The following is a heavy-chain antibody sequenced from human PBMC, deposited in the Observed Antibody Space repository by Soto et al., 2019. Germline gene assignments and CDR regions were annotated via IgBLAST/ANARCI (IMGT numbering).Heavy chain of an antibody. D-gene: IGHD2-2*01. CDR2: IYHSGST. V-gene: IGHV4-4*02. CDR1: GGSISSSNW. J-gene: IGHJ6*02. Sequence: QVQLQESGPGLVKPSGTLSLTCAVSGGSISSSNWWSWVRQPPGKGLEWIGEIYHSGSTNYNPPPKSRVTISVDKSKNQFSLKLSSVTAADTAVYYCARDRGDPLDIVLVPAAHYYYYGMDVWGQGTTVTVSS. CDR3: ARDRGDPLDIVLVPAAHYYYYGMDV.